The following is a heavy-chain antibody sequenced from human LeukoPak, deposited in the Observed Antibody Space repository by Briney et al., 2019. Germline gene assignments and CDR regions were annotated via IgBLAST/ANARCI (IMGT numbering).Heavy chain of an antibody. CDR2: INHSGST. J-gene: IGHJ6*03. D-gene: IGHD2-21*01. Sequence: SETLSLTCTVSGGSISSGDYYWSWIRQPPGKGLEWIGEINHSGSTNYNPSLKSRVTISVDTSKNQFSLKLSSVTAADTAVYYCASLVPDCGGDCYDYYYYYYMDVWGKGTTVTVSS. CDR1: GGSISSGDYY. V-gene: IGHV4-39*07. CDR3: ASLVPDCGGDCYDYYYYYYMDV.